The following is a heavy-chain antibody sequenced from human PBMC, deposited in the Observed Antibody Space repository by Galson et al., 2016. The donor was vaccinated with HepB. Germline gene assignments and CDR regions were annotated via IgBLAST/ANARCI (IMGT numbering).Heavy chain of an antibody. Sequence: SLRLSCAASGITLTTYSMNWVRQAPGKGLEWVSSISGSSTYIYYAESVKGRFTISRDNAKNSLFLQMNSLGAEDTAIYYCARDPSYYHDRSGYFFDYWGQGTLVTVSS. CDR1: GITLTTYS. CDR2: ISGSSTYI. J-gene: IGHJ4*02. D-gene: IGHD3-22*01. V-gene: IGHV3-21*06. CDR3: ARDPSYYHDRSGYFFDY.